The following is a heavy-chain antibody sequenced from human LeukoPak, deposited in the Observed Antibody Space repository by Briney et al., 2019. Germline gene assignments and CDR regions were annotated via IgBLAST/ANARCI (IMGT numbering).Heavy chain of an antibody. Sequence: GGSLRLSCEASGFTVSSNYMSWVRQAPGKGLEWVAVISYDGSNKYYADSVKGRFTTSRDNSKNTLYLQMNSLRAEDTAVYYCARDKEDYYYGMDVWGQGTTVTVSS. J-gene: IGHJ6*02. CDR1: GFTVSSNY. V-gene: IGHV3-30-3*01. CDR2: ISYDGSNK. CDR3: ARDKEDYYYGMDV.